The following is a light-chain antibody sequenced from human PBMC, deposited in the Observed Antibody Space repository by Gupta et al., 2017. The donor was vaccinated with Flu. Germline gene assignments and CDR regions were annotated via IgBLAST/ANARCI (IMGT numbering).Light chain of an antibody. CDR3: QQDRGSAPST. J-gene: IGKJ2*01. Sequence: EIVLTQSPGTLSLSPGERSSLFCRARQSVSSSSLAWYQQKPGQAPRLLIFDASSRDTVLTDRFSGSGSGKELTLSISSRVQEDFAGYYYQQDRGSAPSTFGQGTKLEIK. CDR2: DAS. V-gene: IGKV3-20*01. CDR1: QSVSSSS.